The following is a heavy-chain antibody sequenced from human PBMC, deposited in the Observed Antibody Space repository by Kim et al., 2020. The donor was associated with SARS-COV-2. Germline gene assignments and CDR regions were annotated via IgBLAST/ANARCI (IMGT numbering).Heavy chain of an antibody. CDR3: AKAPLTIFGVVTR. V-gene: IGHV3-30*02. Sequence: YAASVKGQFTISRDNSKNTLYLQMNSLRAEDTAVYYCAKAPLTIFGVVTRWGQGTLVTVSS. D-gene: IGHD3-3*01. J-gene: IGHJ4*02.